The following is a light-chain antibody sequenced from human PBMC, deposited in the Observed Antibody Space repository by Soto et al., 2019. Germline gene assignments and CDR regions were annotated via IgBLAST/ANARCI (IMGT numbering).Light chain of an antibody. J-gene: IGKJ1*01. CDR3: QQYGSSPVT. V-gene: IGKV3-20*01. CDR2: DTS. CDR1: QFVSSR. Sequence: DIVVTQSPATLSASPGERVTLSCRASQFVSSRLAWYQQRPGQVPRLLIYDTSTRAPGISARFSGSGSGTDFTLTISRLEPEDFAVYYCQQYGSSPVTFGQGTKVDIK.